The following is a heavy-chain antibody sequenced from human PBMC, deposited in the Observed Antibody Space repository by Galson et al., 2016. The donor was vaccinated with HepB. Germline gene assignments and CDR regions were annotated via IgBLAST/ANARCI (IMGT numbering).Heavy chain of an antibody. J-gene: IGHJ6*02. CDR1: GFTFSNYD. V-gene: IGHV3-13*01. D-gene: IGHD1-26*01. CDR3: ARGLRAGYYWSFDV. CDR2: YVVAGNT. Sequence: SLRLSCAASGFTFSNYDMHWVRQSMGKGLEWVSGYVVAGNTYYADSVKGRFTISREDGENSFYLQMNSLRAGDTAVYHCARGLRAGYYWSFDVWGQGTTVTVSS.